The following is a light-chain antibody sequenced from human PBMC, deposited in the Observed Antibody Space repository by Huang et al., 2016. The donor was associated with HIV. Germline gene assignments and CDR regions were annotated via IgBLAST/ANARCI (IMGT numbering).Light chain of an antibody. Sequence: EIVLTQSPATLSLSPGERATLSCGASQSVGGYLAWYQQKPGQAPRRLIDDASNRATGIPARFSGSGSGTDFTLTISSLEPEDFAVYYCQQRTNWPPGFTFGPGTKVDIK. CDR1: QSVGGY. J-gene: IGKJ3*01. CDR3: QQRTNWPPGFT. CDR2: DAS. V-gene: IGKV3-11*01.